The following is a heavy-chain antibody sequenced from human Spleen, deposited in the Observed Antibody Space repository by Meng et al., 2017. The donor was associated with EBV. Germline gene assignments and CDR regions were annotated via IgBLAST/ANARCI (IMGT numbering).Heavy chain of an antibody. CDR1: GYTFTSYA. J-gene: IGHJ5*02. CDR2: INGGSGNT. CDR3: ARSIDSGVFDP. V-gene: IGHV1-3*01. D-gene: IGHD1-26*01. Sequence: QFQLVQSGAGVQKPGASVKVSCKASGYTFTSYAMHWVRQAPGQRLEWMGWINGGSGNTKYSQKFQGRVTITRDTSASTVYMELSSLRSEESAVYYCARSIDSGVFDPWGQGTLVTVSS.